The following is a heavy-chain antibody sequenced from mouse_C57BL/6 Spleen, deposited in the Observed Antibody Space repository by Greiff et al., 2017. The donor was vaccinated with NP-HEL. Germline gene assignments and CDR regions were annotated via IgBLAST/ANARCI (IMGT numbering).Heavy chain of an antibody. D-gene: IGHD4-1*01. CDR3: ARRDWDVGFAY. CDR2: IWSGGST. Sequence: VQLQQSGPGLVQPSQSLSITCTVSGFSLTSYGVHWVRQSPGKGLEWLGVIWSGGSTDYNAAFISRLSISKDNSKSQVFFKMNSLQADDTAIYYCARRDWDVGFAYWGQGTLVTVSA. V-gene: IGHV2-2*01. J-gene: IGHJ3*01. CDR1: GFSLTSYG.